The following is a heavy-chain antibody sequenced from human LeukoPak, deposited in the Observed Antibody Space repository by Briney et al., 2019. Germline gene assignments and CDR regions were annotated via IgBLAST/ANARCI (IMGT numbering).Heavy chain of an antibody. CDR2: IRSRADGGTS. CDR3: ISRFMP. V-gene: IGHV3-15*01. CDR1: GFTFNHAW. J-gene: IGHJ4*02. D-gene: IGHD2-2*01. Sequence: PGGSLRLSCAVSGFTFNHAWMTWVRQAPGKGLEWVGRIRSRADGGTSDYAAPVKGRFTISRDDSKNTLYLQMNSLKTEDTAVYYCISRFMPWGQGTLVTVSS.